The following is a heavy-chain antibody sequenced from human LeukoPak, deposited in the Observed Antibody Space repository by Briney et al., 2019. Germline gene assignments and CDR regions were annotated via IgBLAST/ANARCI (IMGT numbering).Heavy chain of an antibody. D-gene: IGHD6-6*01. CDR3: ARFFSSDGMDV. J-gene: IGHJ6*02. Sequence: ASVTVSCKASGYTFTSYDINWVRQAPGQGLEWMGWMNPDSGNTGYAQKFQGRVTMTRNTSISTAYMELSSLRSEDTAVYYCARFFSSDGMDVWGQGTTVTVSS. CDR1: GYTFTSYD. V-gene: IGHV1-8*01. CDR2: MNPDSGNT.